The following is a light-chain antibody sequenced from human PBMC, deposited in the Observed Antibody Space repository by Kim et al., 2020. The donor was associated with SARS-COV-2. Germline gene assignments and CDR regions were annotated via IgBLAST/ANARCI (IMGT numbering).Light chain of an antibody. CDR1: ISNIGAGYD. Sequence: VTIACAGRISNIGAGYDVRWYEQLPGTAPELLIYGNKSRPSGVPDRFSGSKSGTSASLAITGLQPEDESEYYCQSYYNSLSLYVVFGGGTQLTVL. CDR3: QSYYNSLSLYVV. J-gene: IGLJ2*01. V-gene: IGLV1-40*01. CDR2: GNK.